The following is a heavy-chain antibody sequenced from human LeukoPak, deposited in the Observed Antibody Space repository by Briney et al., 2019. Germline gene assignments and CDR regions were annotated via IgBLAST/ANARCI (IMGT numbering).Heavy chain of an antibody. CDR3: AKDRDDYGGTYYFDY. CDR2: IYYSGST. V-gene: IGHV4-39*02. Sequence: KPSETLSLTCTVSGGSISSSSYYWGWIRQPPGKGLEWIGSIYYSGSTYYNPSLKSRVTISVDTSKNQFSLKLSSVTAADTAVYYCAKDRDDYGGTYYFDYWGQGTLVTVSS. CDR1: GGSISSSSYY. D-gene: IGHD4-23*01. J-gene: IGHJ4*02.